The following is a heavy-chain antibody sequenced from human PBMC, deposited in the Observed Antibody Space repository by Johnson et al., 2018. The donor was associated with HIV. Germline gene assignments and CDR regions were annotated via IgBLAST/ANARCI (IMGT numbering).Heavy chain of an antibody. CDR3: ARDRGYSGSYFGAFDI. CDR2: IGTAGDT. Sequence: VQLVESGGGLVQPGGSLILSCAASGFTFSSYDMHWVRQATGKGLEWVSAIGTAGDTYYPGSVKGRFTISRDNSKNTLYLQMSSLRAEDTAVYYCARDRGYSGSYFGAFDIWGQGTMVTVSS. J-gene: IGHJ3*02. D-gene: IGHD1-26*01. CDR1: GFTFSSYD. V-gene: IGHV3-13*01.